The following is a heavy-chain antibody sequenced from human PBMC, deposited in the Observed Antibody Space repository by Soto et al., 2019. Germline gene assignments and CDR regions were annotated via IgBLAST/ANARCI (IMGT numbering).Heavy chain of an antibody. CDR2: IYYSGST. CDR1: GGSISSSSYY. J-gene: IGHJ4*02. V-gene: IGHV4-39*01. Sequence: QLQLQESGPGLVKPSETLSLTCTVSGGSISSSSYYWGWIRQPPGKGLEWIGSIYYSGSTYYNPSLKSRVTISVDTSKNQFSLKLSSVTAADTAVYYCARLRITMVRGVITRYYFDYWGQGTLVTVSS. D-gene: IGHD3-10*01. CDR3: ARLRITMVRGVITRYYFDY.